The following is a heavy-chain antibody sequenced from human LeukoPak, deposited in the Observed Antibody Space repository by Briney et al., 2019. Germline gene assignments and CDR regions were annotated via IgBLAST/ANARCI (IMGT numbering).Heavy chain of an antibody. Sequence: ASAKVSCKASGYSFTTYGINWVRQAPGQGLECMGWISTYSGNTNYAQKFQGRVTMTTDTSTSTAYMELRSLTSDDTAVYYCARGEGYDSSGYANWFDPWGQGTLVTVSS. V-gene: IGHV1-18*01. J-gene: IGHJ5*02. CDR2: ISTYSGNT. D-gene: IGHD3-22*01. CDR1: GYSFTTYG. CDR3: ARGEGYDSSGYANWFDP.